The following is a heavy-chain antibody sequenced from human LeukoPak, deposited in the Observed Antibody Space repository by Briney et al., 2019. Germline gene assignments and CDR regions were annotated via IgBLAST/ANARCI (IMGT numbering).Heavy chain of an antibody. CDR2: IRHDGSNK. CDR1: GFIFSNYG. CDR3: AKDRSGGCEGLFDP. V-gene: IGHV3-30*02. J-gene: IGHJ5*02. Sequence: GGSLRLSCTTSGFIFSNYGMHWVRQAPGKGLEWVAFIRHDGSNKYYADSVKGRFTISRDNSKNTLYLQMNSLRAEDTAVYYCAKDRSGGCEGLFDPWGQGTLVTVSS. D-gene: IGHD6-19*01.